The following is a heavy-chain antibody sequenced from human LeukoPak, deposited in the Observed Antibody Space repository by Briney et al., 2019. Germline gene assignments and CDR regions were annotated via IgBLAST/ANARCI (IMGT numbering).Heavy chain of an antibody. D-gene: IGHD3-10*01. V-gene: IGHV1-46*01. J-gene: IGHJ3*02. CDR2: INPSGGST. CDR3: ARHHIPDYYGSGSPTGAFDI. CDR1: GYTFTSYY. Sequence: ASVKVSCKASGYTFTSYYMHWGRQAPGQGLEWMGVINPSGGSTSYAQKFQGRVTMTRDMSTSTVYMELSSLRSEDTAVYYCARHHIPDYYGSGSPTGAFDIWGQGTMVTVSS.